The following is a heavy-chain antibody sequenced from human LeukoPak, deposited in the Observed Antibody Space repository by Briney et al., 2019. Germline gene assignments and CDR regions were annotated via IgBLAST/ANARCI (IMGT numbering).Heavy chain of an antibody. Sequence: SETLSLTCSVSGSSISCGYYWGWIRQPPGKGLEWIGSIHHSGNTYYNPSLKGRVTISVDTSKNQLSLKLSSVTAADTAVYYCARVAAGIGFFQHWGQGTLVTVSS. D-gene: IGHD6-13*01. CDR2: IHHSGNT. CDR3: ARVAAGIGFFQH. V-gene: IGHV4-38-2*02. CDR1: GSSISCGYY. J-gene: IGHJ1*01.